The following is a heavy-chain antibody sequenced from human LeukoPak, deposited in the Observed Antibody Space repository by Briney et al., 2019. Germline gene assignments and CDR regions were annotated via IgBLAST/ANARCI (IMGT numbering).Heavy chain of an antibody. Sequence: GGSLRLSCAASGISVSNDYMSWVRQAPGKGLEWVSSISSSSSYIYYADSVKGRFTISRDNAKNSLYLQMNSLKTEDTAVYYCTTANRYSGSYWTPAGFDPWGQGTLVTVSS. CDR3: TTANRYSGSYWTPAGFDP. CDR1: GISVSNDY. CDR2: ISSSSSYI. D-gene: IGHD1-26*01. V-gene: IGHV3-21*03. J-gene: IGHJ5*02.